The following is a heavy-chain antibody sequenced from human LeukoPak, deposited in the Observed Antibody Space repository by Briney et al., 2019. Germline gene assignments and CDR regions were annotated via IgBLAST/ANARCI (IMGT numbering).Heavy chain of an antibody. V-gene: IGHV3-23*01. J-gene: IGHJ4*02. CDR1: GITLGNYG. CDR3: AKRGVVIRVILVGFHKEAYYFDS. Sequence: GGSLRPSCAVSGITLGNYGMSWVRQAPGKGLEWVAGISDSGGSTNYADSVKGRFTISRDNPKNTLYLQMNSLRAEDTAVYFCAKRGVVIRVILVGFHKEAYYFDSWGQGALVTVSS. D-gene: IGHD3-22*01. CDR2: ISDSGGST.